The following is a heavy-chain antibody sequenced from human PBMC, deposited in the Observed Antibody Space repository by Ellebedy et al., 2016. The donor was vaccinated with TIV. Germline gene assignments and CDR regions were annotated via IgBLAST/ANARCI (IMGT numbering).Heavy chain of an antibody. CDR3: TREAAAAGTLGADY. D-gene: IGHD6-13*01. J-gene: IGHJ4*02. CDR1: GFTFGDYA. Sequence: GESLKISCTASGFTFGDYAMSWFRQAPGKGLEWVGFIRSKAYGGTTEYAASVKGRFTISRDDSKSIAYLQMNSLKTEDTAVYYCTREAAAAGTLGADYWGQGTLVTVSS. CDR2: IRSKAYGGTT. V-gene: IGHV3-49*03.